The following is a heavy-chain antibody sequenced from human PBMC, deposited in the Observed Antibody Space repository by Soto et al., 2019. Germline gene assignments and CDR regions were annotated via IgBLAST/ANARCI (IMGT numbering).Heavy chain of an antibody. D-gene: IGHD6-13*01. CDR2: IYYSGST. CDR1: GGSISRYY. V-gene: IGHV4-59*01. J-gene: IGHJ5*02. CDR3: ARTRIAAAGTGCGWFDP. Sequence: PSETLSLTCTVSGGSISRYYWSWIRQPPGKGLEWIGYIYYSGSTNYNPSLKSRVTISVDTSKNQFSLKLSSVTAADTAVYYCARTRIAAAGTGCGWFDPWRQRTMV.